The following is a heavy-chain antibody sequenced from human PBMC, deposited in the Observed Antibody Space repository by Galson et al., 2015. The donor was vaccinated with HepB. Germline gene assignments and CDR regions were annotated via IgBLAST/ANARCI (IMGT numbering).Heavy chain of an antibody. V-gene: IGHV1-18*01. Sequence: SCKASGYTFTSYGISWVRQAPGQGLEWMGWISAYNGNTNYAQKLQGRVTMTTDTSTSTAYMELRSLRSDDTAVYYCARPYYYGSGKNYYYYGMDVWGQGTTVTVSS. CDR2: ISAYNGNT. D-gene: IGHD3-10*01. CDR3: ARPYYYGSGKNYYYYGMDV. CDR1: GYTFTSYG. J-gene: IGHJ6*02.